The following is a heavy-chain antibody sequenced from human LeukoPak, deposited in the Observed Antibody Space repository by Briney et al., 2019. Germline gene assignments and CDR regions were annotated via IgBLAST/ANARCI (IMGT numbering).Heavy chain of an antibody. V-gene: IGHV3-9*01. D-gene: IGHD3-22*01. CDR1: GFTFDDYA. Sequence: GGSLRLSCVASGFTFDDYAMHWVRQAPGKGLEWVSGISWNSGSIGYADSVKGRFTISRDNAKNSLYLQMNSLRAEDTALYYCATTYDSSGYWGAFDIWGQGTMVTVSS. CDR2: ISWNSGSI. J-gene: IGHJ3*02. CDR3: ATTYDSSGYWGAFDI.